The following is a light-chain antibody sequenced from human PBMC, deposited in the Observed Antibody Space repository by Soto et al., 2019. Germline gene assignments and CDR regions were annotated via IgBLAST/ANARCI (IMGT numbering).Light chain of an antibody. V-gene: IGLV7-46*01. CDR3: LLPYSDAWV. Sequence: QAVVTQETSMSVSPGGTVTLTCGSSTGTVTSGHYPYWFQQRPGQAPRTLIYDTSNKQSSTPARFSGSLLGGKAALTLSGAQPEDEADYYCLLPYSDAWVFGGGTKVTVL. J-gene: IGLJ3*02. CDR1: TGTVTSGHY. CDR2: DTS.